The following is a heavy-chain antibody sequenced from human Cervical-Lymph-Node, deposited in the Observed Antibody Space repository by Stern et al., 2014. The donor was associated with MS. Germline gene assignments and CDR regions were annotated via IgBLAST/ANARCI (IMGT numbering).Heavy chain of an antibody. CDR3: AREYDILTGYYFDY. V-gene: IGHV3-33*01. D-gene: IGHD3-9*01. CDR1: GFTFSSYG. J-gene: IGHJ4*02. CDR2: IWYDGSNK. Sequence: QVQLGQSGGGVVQPGRSLRLSCAASGFTFSSYGMHWVRQAPGKGLEWVAVIWYDGSNKYYADSVKGRFTISRDNSKNTLYLQMNSLRAEDTAVYYCAREYDILTGYYFDYWGQGTLVTVSS.